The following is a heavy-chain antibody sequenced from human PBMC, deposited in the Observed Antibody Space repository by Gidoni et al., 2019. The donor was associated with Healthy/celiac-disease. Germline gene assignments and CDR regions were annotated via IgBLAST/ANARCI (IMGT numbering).Heavy chain of an antibody. J-gene: IGHJ4*02. CDR1: GCSIISISYY. D-gene: IGHD3-16*01. V-gene: IGHV4-39*01. Sequence: QLQLPESGPGLVQPSETLSLTCTVSGCSIISISYYWGCLRQPPGTGLEWIGSIYYSGRTYYNPSLKSRVTRSVDTVKNKFSLKLRLVNEADTDVYYCARHNKGGGLNFDYWGQGTLVTVSS. CDR2: IYYSGRT. CDR3: ARHNKGGGLNFDY.